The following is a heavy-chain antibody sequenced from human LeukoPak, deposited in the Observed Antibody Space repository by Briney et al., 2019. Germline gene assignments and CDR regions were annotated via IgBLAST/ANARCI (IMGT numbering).Heavy chain of an antibody. J-gene: IGHJ4*02. CDR1: GFPFSSYG. D-gene: IGHD2-15*01. V-gene: IGHV3-30*18. CDR2: ISYDGSNE. CDR3: AKSRFSCIGNNCYSPDY. Sequence: GGSPRLSCAASGFPFSSYGMHWVRQAPGKGLEWVALISYDGSNEHYADSVKGRFTISRDNSKNTLYLQVNSLRPEDTAVYYCAKSRFSCIGNNCYSPDYWGQGTLVTASS.